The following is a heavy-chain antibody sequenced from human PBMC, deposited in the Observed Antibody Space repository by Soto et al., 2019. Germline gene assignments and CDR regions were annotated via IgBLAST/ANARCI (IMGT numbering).Heavy chain of an antibody. CDR2: IYHAGST. J-gene: IGHJ4*02. CDR1: GGSITKSNW. D-gene: IGHD1-26*01. CDR3: ARGPPIVGNTTPLDS. Sequence: SETLSLTCHVSGGSITKSNWWTGVRLPPAKGLEWIGDIYHAGSTKYNPSLERRVTISVDTSKNQFALTLTSVTAADTAVYFCARGPPIVGNTTPLDSWGRGALVTVSS. V-gene: IGHV4-4*02.